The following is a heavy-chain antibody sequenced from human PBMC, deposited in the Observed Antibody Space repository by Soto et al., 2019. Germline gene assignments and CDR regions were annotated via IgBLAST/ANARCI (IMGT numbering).Heavy chain of an antibody. CDR3: VKDDGGYTSTAPH. CDR2: ISGSGDRT. V-gene: IGHV3-23*01. CDR1: GITISNYP. J-gene: IGHJ4*02. Sequence: EVQLLESGGGLVQPGGSLRLSCAASGITISNYPMSWVRQAPGKGLDWVSGISGSGDRTYYADSAKGRFTISKDISRNSLSLQLVSLRVEDTALYFCVKDDGGYTSTAPHWGQRTLVTVSS. D-gene: IGHD3-22*01.